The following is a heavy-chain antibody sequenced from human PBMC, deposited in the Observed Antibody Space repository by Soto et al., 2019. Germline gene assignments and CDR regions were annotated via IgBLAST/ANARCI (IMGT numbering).Heavy chain of an antibody. CDR2: ISYDGSNK. CDR3: ARDRTGDYDY. J-gene: IGHJ4*02. Sequence: GGSLRLSCAASGFTFSSYAMHWVRQAPGKGLEWVAVISYDGSNKYYADSVKGRFTISRDNSKNTLYLQMNSLRAEDTAVYYCARDRTGDYDYWGQGTLVTVSS. V-gene: IGHV3-30-3*01. CDR1: GFTFSSYA.